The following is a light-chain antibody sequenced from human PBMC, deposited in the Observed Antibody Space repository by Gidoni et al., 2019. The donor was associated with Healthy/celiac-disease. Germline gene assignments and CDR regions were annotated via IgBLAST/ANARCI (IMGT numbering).Light chain of an antibody. CDR2: GAS. CDR3: QQYNNWPLT. CDR1: QSVSSN. V-gene: IGKV3-15*01. J-gene: IGKJ5*01. Sequence: EIVMTQSPATLSVSPGERATLSCRASQSVSSNLAWYQQKPGQAPRLLIYGASTRATGIPARFSGSGSGTEFTLTISSLQSEEFAVYYCQQYNNWPLTFGQGTRLEIK.